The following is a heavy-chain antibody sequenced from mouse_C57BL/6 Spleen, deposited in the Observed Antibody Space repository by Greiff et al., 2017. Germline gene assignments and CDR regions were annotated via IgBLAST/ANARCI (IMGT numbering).Heavy chain of an antibody. CDR2: FHPYNDDT. D-gene: IGHD2-3*01. CDR1: GYTFTTYP. CDR3: ARGDDGCGWFEY. V-gene: IGHV1-47*01. J-gene: IGHJ3*01. Sequence: QVQLQQSGAELVKPGASVKMSCKASGYTFTTYPIEWMKQNHGKSLEWIGNFHPYNDDTKYNEKFKSKAKLTVEKSSSTVYLERSRLTSDDSAVYYCARGDDGCGWFEYWGQGTLVTVSA.